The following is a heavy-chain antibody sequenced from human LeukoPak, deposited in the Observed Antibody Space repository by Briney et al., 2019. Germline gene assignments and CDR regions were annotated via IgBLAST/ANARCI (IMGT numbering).Heavy chain of an antibody. V-gene: IGHV4-38-2*01. CDR1: GYSISSGYY. CDR3: EGGGDNDAFDI. D-gene: IGHD2-21*02. CDR2: ISHSGST. J-gene: IGHJ3*02. Sequence: SETLSLTCAVSGYSISSGYYWGWIRQSPGKGLEWIGTISHSGSTYYNPSLKSRVTISVDRSKNQFSLNLSSVTAADTAGYYCEGGGDNDAFDIWGQGTMVTVSS.